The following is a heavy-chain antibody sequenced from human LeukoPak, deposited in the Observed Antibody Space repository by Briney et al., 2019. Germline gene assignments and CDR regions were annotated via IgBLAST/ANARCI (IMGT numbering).Heavy chain of an antibody. CDR1: GGSISSGGYY. J-gene: IGHJ4*02. CDR2: FHNSGTS. D-gene: IGHD3-10*01. V-gene: IGHV4-31*03. CDR3: TRDQTYSGSGIYTYFDY. Sequence: SQTLSLTCTVSGGSISSGGYYWSWIRQHPGKGLEWIGYFHNSGTSTYNPSLKSRVTISADTSKNQFSLKLNSLTTADTAVYYCTRDQTYSGSGIYTYFDYWGQGILVTVSS.